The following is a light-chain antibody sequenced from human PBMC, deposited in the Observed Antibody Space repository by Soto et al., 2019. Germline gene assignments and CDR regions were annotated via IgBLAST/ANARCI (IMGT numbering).Light chain of an antibody. CDR3: QQRADWPIT. J-gene: IGKJ5*01. Sequence: EIVLTQSPATLSLSPGERATLSCWASQSISVYLAWYQQRPGQAPRLLIHDGSNRATGIPARFSGSGSGTDFTLTISRLEPDDCAVYYCQQRADWPITFGQGTRLEMK. CDR1: QSISVY. V-gene: IGKV3-11*01. CDR2: DGS.